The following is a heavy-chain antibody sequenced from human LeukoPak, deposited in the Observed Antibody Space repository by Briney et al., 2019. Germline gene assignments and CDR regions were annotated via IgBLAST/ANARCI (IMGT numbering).Heavy chain of an antibody. CDR3: ARDRGSSGWIPVGSYYYMDV. D-gene: IGHD6-19*01. J-gene: IGHJ6*03. Sequence: GGSLRLSCAASGFTFSDYYMSWIRQAPGKGLEWVSYISSSGSTIYYADSVKGRFTISRDNAKNSLYLQMNSLRAEDTAVYYCARDRGSSGWIPVGSYYYMDVWGKGTTVTISS. CDR1: GFTFSDYY. CDR2: ISSSGSTI. V-gene: IGHV3-11*01.